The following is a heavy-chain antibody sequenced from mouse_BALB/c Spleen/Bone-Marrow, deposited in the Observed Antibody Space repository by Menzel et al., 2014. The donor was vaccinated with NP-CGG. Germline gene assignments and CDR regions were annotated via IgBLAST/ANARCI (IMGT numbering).Heavy chain of an antibody. J-gene: IGHJ4*01. CDR2: INTYNDGT. D-gene: IGHD2-14*01. CDR3: ARRGYDEGYYAMDY. CDR1: GYTFTSYV. Sequence: VQLQQSGPELVKPGASVKMSCKASGYTFTSYVMHWVKQKPGQGLEWIGYINTYNDGTKYNEKFKGKATLTSDKSSSTAYMELSSLTSEDSAVYYCARRGYDEGYYAMDYWGQGTSVTVSS. V-gene: IGHV1-14*01.